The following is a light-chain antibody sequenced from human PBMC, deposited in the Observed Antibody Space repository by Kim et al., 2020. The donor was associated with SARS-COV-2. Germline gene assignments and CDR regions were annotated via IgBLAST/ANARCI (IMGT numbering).Light chain of an antibody. CDR3: QSFDRDTQV. CDR2: EDT. J-gene: IGLJ3*02. V-gene: IGLV6-57*01. Sequence: GQTVTITCTRDRGTIASNYVQWYQQRPGSSPTPVIYEDTHRPSGVPDRFSGSIDSSSNSASLTISGLKTEDEADYYCQSFDRDTQVFGGGTKLTVL. CDR1: RGTIASNY.